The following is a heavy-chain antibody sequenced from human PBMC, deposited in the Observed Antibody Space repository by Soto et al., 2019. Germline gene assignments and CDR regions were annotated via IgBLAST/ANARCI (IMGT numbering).Heavy chain of an antibody. V-gene: IGHV3-23*01. Sequence: GGSLRLSCAASGFTFSSYAMSWVRQAPGKGLEWVSAISGSGGSTYYADSVKGRFTISRDNSKNTLYLQMNSLRAEDTAVYYCAKDSKDIVVVPAAELIYYYYYMDVWGKGTTVTVSS. CDR2: ISGSGGST. J-gene: IGHJ6*03. CDR3: AKDSKDIVVVPAAELIYYYYYMDV. CDR1: GFTFSSYA. D-gene: IGHD2-2*01.